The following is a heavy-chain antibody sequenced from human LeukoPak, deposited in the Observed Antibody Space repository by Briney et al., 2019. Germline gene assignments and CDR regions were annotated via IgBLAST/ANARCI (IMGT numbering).Heavy chain of an antibody. Sequence: ASVKVSCKASGYTFTSYGISWVRQAPGQGLEWMGWISAYNGNTNYAQRLQGRVTMTTDTSTSTAYMELRSLRSDDTAVYYCARAKRLAPFFDYWGQGTLVTVSS. CDR1: GYTFTSYG. V-gene: IGHV1-18*01. CDR3: ARAKRLAPFFDY. J-gene: IGHJ4*02. CDR2: ISAYNGNT. D-gene: IGHD6-25*01.